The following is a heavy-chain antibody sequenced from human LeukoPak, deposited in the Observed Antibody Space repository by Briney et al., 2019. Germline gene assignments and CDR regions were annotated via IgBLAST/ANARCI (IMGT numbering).Heavy chain of an antibody. CDR1: GFTFTAYI. CDR2: INANDGDT. CDR3: ARDCDSSCPYGMDV. Sequence: GASVKVSCKASGFTFTAYIIHWVRQAPGQGLEWMGWINANDGDTKYSQKFQGRVTFTRDRSARTAYIEVSSLRSDETAVYYCARDCDSSCPYGMDVWGQGTTVIVSS. J-gene: IGHJ6*02. D-gene: IGHD6-13*01. V-gene: IGHV1-3*01.